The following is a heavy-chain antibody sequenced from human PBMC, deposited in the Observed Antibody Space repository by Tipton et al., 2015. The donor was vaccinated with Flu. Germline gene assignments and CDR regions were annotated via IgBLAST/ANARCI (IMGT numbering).Heavy chain of an antibody. Sequence: SLRLSCATSGFKFEDHAMYWVRQRPGKGLEWVSGITWNSGTIEYADSVRGRFIISRDNAKKSLYLQMNSLRPEDTAVYFCARELVPLSMVRGVIDVYTYHGMDLWGQGTTVTVSS. J-gene: IGHJ6*02. CDR3: ARELVPLSMVRGVIDVYTYHGMDL. CDR2: ITWNSGTI. V-gene: IGHV3-9*01. CDR1: GFKFEDHA. D-gene: IGHD3-10*01.